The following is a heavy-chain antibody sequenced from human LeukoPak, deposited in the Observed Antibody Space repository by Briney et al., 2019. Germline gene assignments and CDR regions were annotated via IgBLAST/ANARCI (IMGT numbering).Heavy chain of an antibody. CDR2: ISYDGSNK. J-gene: IGHJ4*02. CDR3: ARETYSVYGDYLYYFDY. CDR1: GFTFSSYA. V-gene: IGHV3-30-3*01. Sequence: GRSLRLSCAASGFTFSSYAMHWVRQAPGKGLEWVAVISYDGSNKYYADSVKGRFTISRDNSKNTLYLQMNSLRAEDTAVYYCARETYSVYGDYLYYFDYWGQGTLVTVSS. D-gene: IGHD4-17*01.